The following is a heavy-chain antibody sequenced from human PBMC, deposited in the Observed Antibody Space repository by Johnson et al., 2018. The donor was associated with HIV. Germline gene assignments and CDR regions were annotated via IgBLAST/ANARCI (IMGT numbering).Heavy chain of an antibody. CDR1: GFTFSDYY. CDR3: AREKVGSTEYDAFEI. V-gene: IGHV3-11*04. CDR2: ISSIGTTM. D-gene: IGHD4-17*01. J-gene: IGHJ3*02. Sequence: QVQLVESGGGLVKPGGSLRLSCAASGFTFSDYYMSWIRQAPGKGLEWVSSISSIGTTMYYADSVKGRFTISRNNVRNSLYLQMSSLRAADTAVYYCAREKVGSTEYDAFEIWGQGTMVTVSS.